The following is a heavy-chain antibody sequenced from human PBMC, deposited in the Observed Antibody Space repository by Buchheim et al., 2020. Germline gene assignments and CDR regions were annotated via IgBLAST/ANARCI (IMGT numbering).Heavy chain of an antibody. CDR2: ISAYNGRT. D-gene: IGHD1-14*01. V-gene: IGHV1-18*01. CDR3: ATAEPFAGAWFDP. J-gene: IGHJ5*02. CDR1: GDTFNTYA. Sequence: QVQLVQSGGEVKEPGASVKVSCKASGDTFNTYAFSWVRQAPGQGLEWMAWISAYNGRTNYAQRFQGRLTVTTDTSTRTAYMELRTLRSDDTAVYYCATAEPFAGAWFDPWGQGTL.